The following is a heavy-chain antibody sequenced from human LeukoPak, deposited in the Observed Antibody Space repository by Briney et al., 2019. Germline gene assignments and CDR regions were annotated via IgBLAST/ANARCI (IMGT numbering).Heavy chain of an antibody. D-gene: IGHD6-13*01. J-gene: IGHJ4*02. Sequence: PGGSLRLSCAASGFTLSSYAMSWVRQAPGKGLEWVSAISGSGGTTYYTDSVKGRFTISRDNSKNTLYLQMNSLRAEDTAVYYCARERWQQPGDWGQGTLVTVSS. CDR1: GFTLSSYA. V-gene: IGHV3-23*01. CDR2: ISGSGGTT. CDR3: ARERWQQPGD.